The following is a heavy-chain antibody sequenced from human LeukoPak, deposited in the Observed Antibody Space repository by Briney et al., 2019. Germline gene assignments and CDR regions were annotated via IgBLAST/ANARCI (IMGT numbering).Heavy chain of an antibody. CDR3: ARKGEWDMVRGALDY. D-gene: IGHD3-10*01. CDR2: ISNSGTTT. J-gene: IGHJ4*02. CDR1: EFTFSSCE. Sequence: GGCLRLSCAASEFTFSSCEMNWVRQAPGKGLEWVSYISNSGTTTYYADSVKGRFTISRDNAKSSLYLQMNSLRAEDTAVYYCARKGEWDMVRGALDYWGQGTLVTVSS. V-gene: IGHV3-48*03.